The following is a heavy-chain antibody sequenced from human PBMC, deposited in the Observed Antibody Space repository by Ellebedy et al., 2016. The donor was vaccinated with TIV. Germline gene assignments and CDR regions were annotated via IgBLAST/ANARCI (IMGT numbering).Heavy chain of an antibody. J-gene: IGHJ4*02. CDR2: ISAYNGKR. V-gene: IGHV1-18*01. D-gene: IGHD3-22*01. Sequence: AASVKVSCKASGYTFTDYNLNWVRRAPGRGLEWVGWISAYNGKRNYAQKVQGRVTMTTDPSTNTAYMELRSLRSDDTAVYYCARTAGSSGYEDYWGQGTLVTVSS. CDR1: GYTFTDYN. CDR3: ARTAGSSGYEDY.